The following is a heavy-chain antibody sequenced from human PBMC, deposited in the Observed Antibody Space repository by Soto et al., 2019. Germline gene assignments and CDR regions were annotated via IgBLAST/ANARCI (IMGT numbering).Heavy chain of an antibody. CDR3: AKGSSSWYYPFLDY. D-gene: IGHD6-13*01. V-gene: IGHV3-30*18. J-gene: IGHJ4*02. Sequence: QVQLVESGGGVVQPGRSLRLSCAASGFTFSTYGMHWVRQAPGKGLEWVAIISHDGSTKYYADSVKGRFTISRDNSKNTLSLQMNSLGAEDTAVYYCAKGSSSWYYPFLDYWGQGTLVTVSS. CDR1: GFTFSTYG. CDR2: ISHDGSTK.